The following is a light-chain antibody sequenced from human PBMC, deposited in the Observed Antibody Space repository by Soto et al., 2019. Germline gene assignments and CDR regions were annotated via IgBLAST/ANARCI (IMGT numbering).Light chain of an antibody. Sequence: DIQMTQSPSSLSASVGDRVTITCQASQNLKNYLNWYKQKPGRAPKLLIYDASNLEAGVPSRLRGSGSGTDFTFTISRLTPEDIATYYCQQYENLPTFGQGTRLEIK. CDR3: QQYENLPT. J-gene: IGKJ5*01. CDR2: DAS. V-gene: IGKV1-33*01. CDR1: QNLKNY.